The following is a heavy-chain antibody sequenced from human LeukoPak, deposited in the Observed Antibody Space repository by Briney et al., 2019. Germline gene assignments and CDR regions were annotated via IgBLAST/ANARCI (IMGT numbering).Heavy chain of an antibody. CDR1: GFDFDAHG. D-gene: IGHD2-2*01. V-gene: IGHV3-20*04. Sequence: GGSLRLSCTASGFDFDAHGMSWVRQVPGKGLEWVSGINWSGGSTGYADPLRGRFTISRDDAKNSLYLQMESLRAEDTAFYYCARAPITSPFYFDHWGQGTLVTVSS. J-gene: IGHJ4*02. CDR3: ARAPITSPFYFDH. CDR2: INWSGGST.